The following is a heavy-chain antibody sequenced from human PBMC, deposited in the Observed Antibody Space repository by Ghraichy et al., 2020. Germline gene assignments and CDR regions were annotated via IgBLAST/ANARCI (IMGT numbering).Heavy chain of an antibody. J-gene: IGHJ6*02. D-gene: IGHD3-3*01. CDR2: FNPNSRGS. Sequence: ASVKVSCKASGYTFTDHYLYWVRQAPGQGLEWMAWFNPNSRGSKSAQKFQGRVTMTRDTSINTAYMALSRLTVDDTAIYYCARGYAFWSAYPNMDVWCQGTTVTV. CDR3: ARGYAFWSAYPNMDV. CDR1: GYTFTDHY. V-gene: IGHV1-2*02.